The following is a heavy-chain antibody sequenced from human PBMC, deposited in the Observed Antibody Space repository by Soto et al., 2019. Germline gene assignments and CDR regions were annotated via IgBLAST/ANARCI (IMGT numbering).Heavy chain of an antibody. V-gene: IGHV3-23*01. Sequence: EVQLLESGGGLVQPGESLRLSCAASGFTFSSYAMSWVRQAPGKGLEWVSVISGSDDSTYYADSVKGRFTISRDNSKNTLYQQMNSQRAEDTAVYYCAKRSSSSPFDYWGQGTLVTVSS. CDR1: GFTFSSYA. D-gene: IGHD6-6*01. CDR3: AKRSSSSPFDY. CDR2: ISGSDDST. J-gene: IGHJ4*02.